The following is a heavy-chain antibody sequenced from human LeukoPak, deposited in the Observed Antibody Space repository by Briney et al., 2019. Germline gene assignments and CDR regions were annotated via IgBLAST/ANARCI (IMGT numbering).Heavy chain of an antibody. CDR3: ARSGSYYYYYMDV. Sequence: ASVKVSCKASGYTFSSYHMHWVRQAPGQGLEWMGWMNPNSGNTGYAQKFQGRVTMTRNTSISTAYMELSSLRSEDTAVYYCARSGSYYYYYMDVWGKGTTVTISS. CDR2: MNPNSGNT. J-gene: IGHJ6*03. CDR1: GYTFSSYH. V-gene: IGHV1-8*02. D-gene: IGHD7-27*01.